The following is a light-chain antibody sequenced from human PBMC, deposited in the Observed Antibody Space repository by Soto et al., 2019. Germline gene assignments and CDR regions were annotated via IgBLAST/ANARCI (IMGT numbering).Light chain of an antibody. J-gene: IGLJ1*01. CDR2: HVT. V-gene: IGLV2-14*02. CDR1: SSDVGSYNL. CDR3: CSLTTSHTYV. Sequence: QSALTQPASVSGSPGQSITISCTGTSSDVGSYNLVSWYQQHPGKAPKLMIYHVTYRPSGVSNRYSGSKPGNSASLTISGLQADDEADYYCCSLTTSHTYVFGSGTKVTVL.